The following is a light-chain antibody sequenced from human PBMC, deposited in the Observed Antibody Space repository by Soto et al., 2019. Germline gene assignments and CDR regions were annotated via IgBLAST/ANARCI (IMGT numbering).Light chain of an antibody. Sequence: DIQMTQSPSTLSASVGDRVTIICRASQSVSNRLAWYQQKPRKAPKVLIYDASSWAGGVPSRFTGSGSGTEFTLTINSLQPDDFATYYCQQYSVYWTFGQGTKVDIK. V-gene: IGKV1-5*02. J-gene: IGKJ1*01. CDR3: QQYSVYWT. CDR1: QSVSNR. CDR2: DAS.